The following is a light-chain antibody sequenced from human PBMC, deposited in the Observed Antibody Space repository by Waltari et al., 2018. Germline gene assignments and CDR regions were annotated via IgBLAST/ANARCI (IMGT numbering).Light chain of an antibody. CDR2: KSS. J-gene: IGKJ4*01. V-gene: IGKV1-5*03. Sequence: DIQMTQSPSTLSASVGDRVTLTCRASQSIENWLAWYQQKPGQAPKVIIYKSSTSDGGVPSRFSGSGFGTEFTLTISSLQPDDFATYYCQQYHSDFLTFGGGTKVEI. CDR3: QQYHSDFLT. CDR1: QSIENW.